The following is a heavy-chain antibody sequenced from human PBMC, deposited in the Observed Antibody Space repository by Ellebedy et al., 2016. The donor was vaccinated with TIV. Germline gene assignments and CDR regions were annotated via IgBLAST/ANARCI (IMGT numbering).Heavy chain of an antibody. V-gene: IGHV3-7*03. J-gene: IGHJ4*02. CDR2: INKDGSEK. CDR1: GFNFSFYW. CDR3: ASPPGVVAL. D-gene: IGHD3-10*01. Sequence: GESLKISCAGSGFNFSFYWMSWVRQAPGKGPEWVANINKDGSEKFYVDSVKGRFTISRDNDKNSLYLQMNSRRAEDTAVYYCASPPGVVALWGQGTLVTVSS.